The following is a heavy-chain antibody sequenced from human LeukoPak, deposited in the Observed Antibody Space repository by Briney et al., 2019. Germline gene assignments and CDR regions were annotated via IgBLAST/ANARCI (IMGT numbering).Heavy chain of an antibody. J-gene: IGHJ4*02. CDR1: GFTFTHYW. CDR3: SNGIYSSSY. D-gene: IGHD6-6*01. V-gene: IGHV3-7*01. Sequence: PGGSLRLSCAASGFTFTHYWMCLVRQAPGKGLEWVANIHQDGSIQYYLDSVEGRFTISRDNAKNSLYLQMDNLRAEDTAVYYCSNGIYSSSYWGRGTLVTVSS. CDR2: IHQDGSIQ.